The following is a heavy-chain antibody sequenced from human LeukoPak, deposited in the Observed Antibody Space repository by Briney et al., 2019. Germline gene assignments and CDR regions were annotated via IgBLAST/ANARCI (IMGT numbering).Heavy chain of an antibody. V-gene: IGHV3-23*01. Sequence: QAGGSLRLSCGASGFTFTSYAMRWLRQAPGKGLEWVSAISATGDRTYYADSVKGRFTISRDNSKSTLYLQMNSLRAEDTAVYYCAKWYGGNSGKYFQHWGQGTLVTVSS. D-gene: IGHD4-23*01. J-gene: IGHJ1*01. CDR1: GFTFTSYA. CDR2: ISATGDRT. CDR3: AKWYGGNSGKYFQH.